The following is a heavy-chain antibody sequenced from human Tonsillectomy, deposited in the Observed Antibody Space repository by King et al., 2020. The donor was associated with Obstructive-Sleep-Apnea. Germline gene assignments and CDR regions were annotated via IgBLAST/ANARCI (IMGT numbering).Heavy chain of an antibody. D-gene: IGHD6-19*01. V-gene: IGHV3-64D*06. CDR2: ISSNGGST. Sequence: QLVQSGGGLVQPGGSLRLSCSASGFTFNASAMHWVRQAPGKGLEYVSAISSNGGSTFYADSVKGRFTISRDNSRNTLLLQMSSLRAEDTALYYCVKGRRQWLGAFDYWGQGTLVTVSS. CDR1: GFTFNASA. J-gene: IGHJ4*02. CDR3: VKGRRQWLGAFDY.